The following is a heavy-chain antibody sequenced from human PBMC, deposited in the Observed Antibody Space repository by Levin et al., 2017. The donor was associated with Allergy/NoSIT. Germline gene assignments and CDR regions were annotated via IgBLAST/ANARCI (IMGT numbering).Heavy chain of an antibody. Sequence: PEASVKVSCKASGYTFSTYYIHWVRQAPGQGLEWMGIINPTGGGTSYAQKFQGRVTMTRDTSTSTVYMELSSLRSEDTAVYYCARGKIASCGGDCPNWLDPWGQGTLVTVSS. CDR1: GYTFSTYY. CDR3: ARGKIASCGGDCPNWLDP. J-gene: IGHJ5*02. CDR2: INPTGGGT. V-gene: IGHV1-46*01. D-gene: IGHD2-21*01.